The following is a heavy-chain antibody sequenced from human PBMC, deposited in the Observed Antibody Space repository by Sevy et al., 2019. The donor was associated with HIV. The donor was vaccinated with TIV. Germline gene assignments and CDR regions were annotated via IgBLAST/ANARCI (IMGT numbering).Heavy chain of an antibody. D-gene: IGHD1-26*01. J-gene: IGHJ6*02. Sequence: GVSLRLSCAVCGFTFSSYGLSSYSMNWVRHAPGKGLEWVSSISRSSSYIFYADSVKGRFTISRDNAKNSVYLQMNSLRAEDTAVYYCARDRGVGTSSYGMDVWGQGTTVTVSS. V-gene: IGHV3-21*01. CDR1: GFTFSSYGLSSYS. CDR2: ISRSSSYI. CDR3: ARDRGVGTSSYGMDV.